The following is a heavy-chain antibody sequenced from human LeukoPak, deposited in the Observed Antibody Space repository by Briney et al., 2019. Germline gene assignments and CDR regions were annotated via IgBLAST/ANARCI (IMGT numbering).Heavy chain of an antibody. J-gene: IGHJ4*02. CDR3: ARSGYYYDSRVDY. V-gene: IGHV3-7*01. D-gene: IGHD3-22*01. CDR1: GFTFSSYS. CDR2: IKQDGSEK. Sequence: GGSLRLSCAASGFTFSSYSMNWVRQAPGKGLEWVANIKQDGSEKYYVDSVKGRFTISRDNAKNSLYLQMNSLRAEDTAVYYCARSGYYYDSRVDYWGQGTLVTVSS.